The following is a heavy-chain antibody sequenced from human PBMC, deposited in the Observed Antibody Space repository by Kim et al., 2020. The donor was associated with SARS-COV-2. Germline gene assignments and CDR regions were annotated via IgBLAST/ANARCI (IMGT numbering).Heavy chain of an antibody. J-gene: IGHJ6*03. CDR1: GFTFSSYG. CDR2: ISYDGSNK. D-gene: IGHD5-18*01. CDR3: AKGAVDTAMGPYYYYYY. Sequence: GGSLRLSCAASGFTFSSYGMHWVRQAPGKGLEWVAVISYDGSNKYYADSVKGRFTISRDNSKNTLYLQMNSLRAEDTAVYYCAKGAVDTAMGPYYYYYY. V-gene: IGHV3-30*18.